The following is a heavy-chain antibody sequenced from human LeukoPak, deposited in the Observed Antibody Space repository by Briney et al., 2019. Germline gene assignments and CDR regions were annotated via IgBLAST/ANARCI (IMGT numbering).Heavy chain of an antibody. CDR1: GGTFSSYA. J-gene: IGHJ6*03. Sequence: SVKVSCKASGGTFSSYAINWVRQAPGQGLEWMGGIIPIFGTANYAQKFQGRVTITADKSTSTAYMELSSLRSEDTAVYYCARGRVQRYYYYMDVWGKGTTVTVSS. D-gene: IGHD6-13*01. CDR3: ARGRVQRYYYYMDV. V-gene: IGHV1-69*06. CDR2: IIPIFGTA.